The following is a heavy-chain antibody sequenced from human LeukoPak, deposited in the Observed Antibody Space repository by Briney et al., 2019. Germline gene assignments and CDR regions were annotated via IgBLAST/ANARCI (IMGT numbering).Heavy chain of an antibody. D-gene: IGHD6-13*01. Sequence: GASVKVSCKASGYTFSNYSISWVRQAPGQGLEWVGWIRGDNGNTNYAQKLQGRVTMTTDTSTSTAYMELRSLGSDETAVYYCARGYHSSSWLFDYWGQGTLVTVSS. CDR3: ARGYHSSSWLFDY. CDR2: IRGDNGNT. J-gene: IGHJ4*02. V-gene: IGHV1-18*01. CDR1: GYTFSNYS.